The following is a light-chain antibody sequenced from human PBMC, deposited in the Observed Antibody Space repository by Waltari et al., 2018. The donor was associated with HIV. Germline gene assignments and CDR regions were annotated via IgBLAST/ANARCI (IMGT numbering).Light chain of an antibody. J-gene: IGLJ3*02. CDR1: SSNIGYNY. CDR2: RNT. Sequence: QSVLPQPPSASGTPGQRVTMSCSGDSSNIGYNYVYWYQHLPGTAPKLLIYRNTQRPSGFPSRFACSKSGTSASLAIIGLRSEDEADYYCAAWDDSLSGWVFGGGTKLTVL. V-gene: IGLV1-47*01. CDR3: AAWDDSLSGWV.